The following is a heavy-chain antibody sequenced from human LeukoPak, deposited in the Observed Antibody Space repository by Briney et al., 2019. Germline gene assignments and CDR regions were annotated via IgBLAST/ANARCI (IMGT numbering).Heavy chain of an antibody. D-gene: IGHD3-10*01. CDR1: GDSISSGDYY. J-gene: IGHJ5*02. CDR3: ARDKRLLVRWGFDP. Sequence: PSQTLSLTCTVSGDSISSGDYYWSWIRQPAGKGLEWIGRISSSGSTNYNPSLKSRVTMSVDKSKNQFSLKLSSVTAADTAVYYCARDKRLLVRWGFDPWGQGTLVTVSS. CDR2: ISSSGST. V-gene: IGHV4-61*02.